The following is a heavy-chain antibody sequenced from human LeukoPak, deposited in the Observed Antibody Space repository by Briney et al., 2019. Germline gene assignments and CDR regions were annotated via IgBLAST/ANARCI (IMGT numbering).Heavy chain of an antibody. Sequence: SSETLSLTCAVYGGSFSGYYWSWIRQPPGKGLEWIGYIHYSGSTNYNPSLKSRVTISVDTSKNQFSLKLSSVTAADTAVYYCARGSGSYFDYWGQGTLVTVSS. CDR1: GGSFSGYY. V-gene: IGHV4-34*11. CDR2: IHYSGST. D-gene: IGHD1-26*01. CDR3: ARGSGSYFDY. J-gene: IGHJ4*02.